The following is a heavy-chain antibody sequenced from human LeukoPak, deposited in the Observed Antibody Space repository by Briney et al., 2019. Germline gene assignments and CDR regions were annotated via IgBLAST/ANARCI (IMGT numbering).Heavy chain of an antibody. Sequence: GGSLRLSCAASGFTFSSYSMNWVRQAPGKGLEWVSSISSSSSSYIYYADSVKGRFTISRDNAKNSLYLQMNSLRAEDTAVYYCARVERYYDSSGYYYYYGMDVWGQGTTVTVSS. J-gene: IGHJ6*02. CDR3: ARVERYYDSSGYYYYYGMDV. CDR1: GFTFSSYS. D-gene: IGHD3-22*01. CDR2: ISSSSSSYI. V-gene: IGHV3-21*01.